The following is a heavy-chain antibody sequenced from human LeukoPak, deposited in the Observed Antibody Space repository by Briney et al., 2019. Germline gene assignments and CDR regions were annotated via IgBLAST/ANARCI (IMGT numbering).Heavy chain of an antibody. CDR1: GYTFTSYD. CDR3: ARAQIDFWSGYYKIWNSYYGMDV. J-gene: IGHJ6*02. V-gene: IGHV1-8*01. D-gene: IGHD3-3*01. CDR2: MNPNSGNT. Sequence: ASVKVSCKASGYTFTSYDINWVRQATGQGLEWMGWMNPNSGNTGYAQKFQGRVTMTRNTSISTAYMELSSLRSEDTAVYYCARAQIDFWSGYYKIWNSYYGMDVWGQGTTVTVSS.